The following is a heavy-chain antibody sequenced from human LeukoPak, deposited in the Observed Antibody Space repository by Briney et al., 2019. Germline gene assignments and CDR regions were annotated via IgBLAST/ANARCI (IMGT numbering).Heavy chain of an antibody. V-gene: IGHV3-30*02. CDR3: GKDWYKQSQGNGYMTFDY. D-gene: IGHD3-22*01. CDR2: IRYDGSNK. CDR1: GFTFSSYG. J-gene: IGHJ4*02. Sequence: PGGSLRLSCAASGFTFSSYGMHWVRQAPGKGLEWLAFIRYDGSNKYYADYVKGRFTISRGNSKNTLYLQMNSLRAEDTAVYYCGKDWYKQSQGNGYMTFDYWGQGTLVTVSS.